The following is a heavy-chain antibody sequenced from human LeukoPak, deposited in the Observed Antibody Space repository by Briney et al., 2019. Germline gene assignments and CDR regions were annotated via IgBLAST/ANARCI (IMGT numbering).Heavy chain of an antibody. D-gene: IGHD3-10*01. V-gene: IGHV3-21*04. CDR1: GVTFSSYS. CDR3: AKDRGIISDY. J-gene: IGHJ4*02. CDR2: ISSSSSYI. Sequence: GGSLRLSCAASGVTFSSYSMNWVRQAPGKGLEWVSSISSSSSYIYYADSVKGRFTISRDNSKNTLYLQMNSLRAEDTAVYYCAKDRGIISDYWGQGTLVTVSS.